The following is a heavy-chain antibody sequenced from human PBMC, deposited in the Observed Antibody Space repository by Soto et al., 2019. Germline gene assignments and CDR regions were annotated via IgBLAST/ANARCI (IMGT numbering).Heavy chain of an antibody. J-gene: IGHJ4*02. V-gene: IGHV1-2*02. CDR3: VRALSFGSGIFDY. CDR1: GYTFIAYD. D-gene: IGHD1-26*01. Sequence: ASVKVSCKASGYTFIAYDMHWVRQAPGQGLEWMGCINPDSGGTKYAQKFQGRVTMTRDTSITTAYMDLSSLRSDDTAVFYCVRALSFGSGIFDYCGQGTLVTVSS. CDR2: INPDSGGT.